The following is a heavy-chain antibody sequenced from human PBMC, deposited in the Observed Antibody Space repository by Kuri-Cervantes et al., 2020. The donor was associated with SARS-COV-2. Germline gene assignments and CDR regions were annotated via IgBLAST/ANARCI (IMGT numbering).Heavy chain of an antibody. CDR2: MNPNSGNT. V-gene: IGHV1-8*03. CDR1: GYTFTSYD. Sequence: ASVKVSCKASGYTFTSYDINWVRQATGQGLEWMGWMNPNSGNTGYAQKFQGRVTITRNTSISTAYMELSRLRSDDTAVYYCARDVGGSSIAASFDYWGQGTLVTVSS. D-gene: IGHD6-6*01. J-gene: IGHJ4*02. CDR3: ARDVGGSSIAASFDY.